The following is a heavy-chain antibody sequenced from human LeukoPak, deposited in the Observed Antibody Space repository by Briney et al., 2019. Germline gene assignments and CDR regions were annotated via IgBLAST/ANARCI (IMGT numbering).Heavy chain of an antibody. V-gene: IGHV3-53*01. CDR2: IYSGGSP. Sequence: GGSLRLSCAASGFTFSTNYISWVRQAPGKGLEWVSVIYSGGSPYYADSVKGRFTISRDNSKNTLYLQMNSLRAEDTAVYYCARDLNYYDSSGYGHWGQGNLVTVSS. D-gene: IGHD3-22*01. CDR1: GFTFSTNY. CDR3: ARDLNYYDSSGYGH. J-gene: IGHJ4*02.